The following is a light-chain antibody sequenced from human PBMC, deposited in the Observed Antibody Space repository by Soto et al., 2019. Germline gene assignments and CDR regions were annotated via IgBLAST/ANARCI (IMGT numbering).Light chain of an antibody. Sequence: EIVLTQSPATLSLSPVERATLSCRASQSVSSYLAWYQQKPGQAPRLLIYDASNRATGIPARFSGSGSGTDFTLTISRLEPEEFAVYDGQQYGSSPPTFGQGSRLEIK. V-gene: IGKV3-20*01. CDR1: QSVSSY. J-gene: IGKJ5*01. CDR3: QQYGSSPPT. CDR2: DAS.